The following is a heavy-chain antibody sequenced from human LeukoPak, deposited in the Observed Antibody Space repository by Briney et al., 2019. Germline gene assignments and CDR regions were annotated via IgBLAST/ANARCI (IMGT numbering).Heavy chain of an antibody. J-gene: IGHJ3*02. V-gene: IGHV3-48*03. CDR2: ISSSGSTI. Sequence: GGSLRLSCAASGFTFSSYEMNWVRQAPGKGLEWVSYISSSGSTIYYADSVKGRFTISGDNAKNSLYLQMNSLRAEDMALYYCAKGYSGSYLGGYTFDIWGQGTMVTVSS. CDR1: GFTFSSYE. CDR3: AKGYSGSYLGGYTFDI. D-gene: IGHD1-26*01.